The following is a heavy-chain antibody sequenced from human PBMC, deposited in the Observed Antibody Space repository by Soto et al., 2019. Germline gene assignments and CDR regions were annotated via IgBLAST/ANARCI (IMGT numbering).Heavy chain of an antibody. CDR1: GYTFSTSG. D-gene: IGHD2-15*01. V-gene: IGHV1-18*01. CDR2: MSTYNGDT. CDR3: ARAGAAPYYYYGMDV. J-gene: IGHJ6*02. Sequence: QVQLVQSGAEVRKPGASVKVSCKASGYTFSTSGMSWLRRAPGQGLEWVGWMSTYNGDTNDAPKFQDRVTMTSDTSTSTDYMELRSLRSADTAVYCCARAGAAPYYYYGMDVWGQGTRVTVSS.